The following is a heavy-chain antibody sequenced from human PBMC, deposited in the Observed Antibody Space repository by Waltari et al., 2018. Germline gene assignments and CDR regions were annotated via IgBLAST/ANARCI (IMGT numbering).Heavy chain of an antibody. D-gene: IGHD2-2*01. Sequence: EVQLVESGGGLVKPGGSLRLSCAASGFTFSSYSMNWARQAPGKGLEWVSSISSSSNYIYDADSVKGRFTIVRDNAKHSLFLQMNSLRAEDTAVYYCARDFTSWGFDYWGQGTLVTVSS. V-gene: IGHV3-21*01. J-gene: IGHJ4*02. CDR3: ARDFTSWGFDY. CDR1: GFTFSSYS. CDR2: ISSSSNYI.